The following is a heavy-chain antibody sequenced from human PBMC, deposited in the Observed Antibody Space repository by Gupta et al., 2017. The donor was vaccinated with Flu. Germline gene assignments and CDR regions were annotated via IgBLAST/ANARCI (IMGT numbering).Heavy chain of an antibody. CDR3: VRDSSGSY. Sequence: EVQLVESGGDLVQPGGSLRLSCEASGFTVSSHWMQWVRQAPGKGLVGVSRVNPDGNFTTYADSVKGRFTISIDNAKNTRFLQLNSLRAEDTAVYYCVRDSSGSYWGRGTQVTVSS. V-gene: IGHV3-74*01. J-gene: IGHJ4*02. D-gene: IGHD3-22*01. CDR2: VNPDGNFT. CDR1: GFTVSSHW.